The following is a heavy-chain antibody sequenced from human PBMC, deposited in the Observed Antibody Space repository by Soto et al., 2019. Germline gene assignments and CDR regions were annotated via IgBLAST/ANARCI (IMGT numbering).Heavy chain of an antibody. D-gene: IGHD3-16*01. V-gene: IGHV4-59*01. J-gene: IGHJ4*02. CDR3: ARVGGAIDY. Sequence: PEETLSLTCTVSGGSISSYYWSWIRQPPGKGLEWIGYIYYSGSTNYNPSLKSRVTISVDTSKNQFSLKLSSVTAADTAVYYCARVGGAIDYWGQGTLVTVSS. CDR1: GGSISSYY. CDR2: IYYSGST.